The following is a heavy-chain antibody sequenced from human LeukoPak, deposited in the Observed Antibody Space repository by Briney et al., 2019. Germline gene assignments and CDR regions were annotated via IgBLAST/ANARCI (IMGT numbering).Heavy chain of an antibody. V-gene: IGHV3-30*02. D-gene: IGHD4-17*01. CDR3: AKGGITTVTTLVAFY. CDR2: IRYDGSNK. Sequence: PGGSLRLSCAASGFTFSSYGMHWVRQAPGKGLEWVAFIRYDGSNKYYADSVKGRFTISRDNSKNTLYLQMNSLRAEDTAVYYCAKGGITTVTTLVAFYWGQGTLVTVSS. CDR1: GFTFSSYG. J-gene: IGHJ4*02.